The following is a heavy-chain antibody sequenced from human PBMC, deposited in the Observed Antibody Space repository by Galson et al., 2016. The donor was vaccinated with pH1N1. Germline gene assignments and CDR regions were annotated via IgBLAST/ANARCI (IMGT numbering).Heavy chain of an antibody. CDR3: VKGDSSGYDYLNKFDP. Sequence: SLRLSCATSGFTFSSFAMTWVRQAPGKGLEWVSGITSGGSTYYADSVKGRFTISRDNSKNTVDLQMNRLRVEDTATYYCVKGDSSGYDYLNKFDPRGQGTVVPVSS. CDR1: GFTFSSFA. CDR2: ITSGGST. J-gene: IGHJ5*02. D-gene: IGHD3-22*01. V-gene: IGHV3-23*01.